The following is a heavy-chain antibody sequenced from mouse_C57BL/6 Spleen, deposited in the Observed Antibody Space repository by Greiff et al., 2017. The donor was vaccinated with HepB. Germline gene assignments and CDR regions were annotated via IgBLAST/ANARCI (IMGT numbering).Heavy chain of an antibody. CDR2: ISSGGDYI. D-gene: IGHD2-4*01. J-gene: IGHJ3*01. CDR1: GFTFSSYA. CDR3: TRVYYDSAWFAY. Sequence: EVQLVESGEGLVKPGGSLKLSCAASGFTFSSYAMSWVRQTPEKRLEWVAYISSGGDYIYYADTVKGRFTISRDNARNTLYLQMSSLKSEDTAMYYCTRVYYDSAWFAYWGQGTLVTVSA. V-gene: IGHV5-9-1*02.